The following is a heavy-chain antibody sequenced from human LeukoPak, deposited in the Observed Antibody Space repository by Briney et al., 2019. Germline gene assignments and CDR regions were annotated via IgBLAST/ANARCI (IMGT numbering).Heavy chain of an antibody. Sequence: PSETLSLTCTVSGGSISSGGYYWRWIRQHPGKGLEWIGYIYYSGSTYYNPSLKSRVTISVDTSKNQFSLKLSSVTAEDTAVYYCARGAVGVVVPAAIGPWFDPWGQGTLVTVSS. J-gene: IGHJ5*02. CDR3: ARGAVGVVVPAAIGPWFDP. V-gene: IGHV4-31*03. CDR2: IYYSGST. CDR1: GGSISSGGYY. D-gene: IGHD2-2*01.